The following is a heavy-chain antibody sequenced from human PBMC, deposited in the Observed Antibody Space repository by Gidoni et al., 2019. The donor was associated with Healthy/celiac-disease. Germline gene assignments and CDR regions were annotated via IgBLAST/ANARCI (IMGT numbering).Heavy chain of an antibody. CDR2: ISSSSSYR. CDR1: GFTFSSYS. CDR3: ARDGDYGDYPFDY. J-gene: IGHJ4*02. D-gene: IGHD4-17*01. Sequence: EVQLVESGGGLVKPGGSLSISCAASGFTFSSYSMNWVRQAPGKGLEVVSSISSSSSYRTYAGSVKGRFTISRDNAKNSLYLQMNSLRAEDTSVYYCARDGDYGDYPFDYWGQGTLVTVSS. V-gene: IGHV3-21*01.